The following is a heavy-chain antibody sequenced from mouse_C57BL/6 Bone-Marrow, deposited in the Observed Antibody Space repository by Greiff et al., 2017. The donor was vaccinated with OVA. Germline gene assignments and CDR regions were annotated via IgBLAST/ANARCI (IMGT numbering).Heavy chain of an antibody. CDR3: ARTCLYWYFDV. CDR2: IDPSDSYT. J-gene: IGHJ1*03. CDR1: GYTFTSYW. Sequence: QVQLQQSGAELVMPGASVKLSCKASGYTFTSYWMHWVKQRPGQGLEWIGEIDPSDSYTNYNQKFKGKSTLTVDKSSSTAYMQLSSLTSEDSAVYYCARTCLYWYFDVWGTGTTVTVSS. V-gene: IGHV1-69*01.